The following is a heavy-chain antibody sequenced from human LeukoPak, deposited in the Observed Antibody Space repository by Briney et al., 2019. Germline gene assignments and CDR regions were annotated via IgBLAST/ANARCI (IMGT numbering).Heavy chain of an antibody. J-gene: IGHJ4*02. V-gene: IGHV3-23*01. D-gene: IGHD6-19*01. CDR2: LSGSGAST. CDR3: ARSYSSGWYPGY. Sequence: GGSLRLSCATSRFTFSSYAMSWVRQAPGKGLEWVSGLSGSGASTFYADSVKGRFTISRDNSKNILYLQMVSLRADDTAVYYCARSYSSGWYPGYWGQGTLVTVSS. CDR1: RFTFSSYA.